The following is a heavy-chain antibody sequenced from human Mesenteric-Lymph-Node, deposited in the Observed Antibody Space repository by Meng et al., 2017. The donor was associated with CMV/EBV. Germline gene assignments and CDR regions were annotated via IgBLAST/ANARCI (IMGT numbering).Heavy chain of an antibody. CDR2: IGATGADS. D-gene: IGHD5-18*01. V-gene: IGHV3-23*01. Sequence: GESLKISCAASGFTFSNSAMSWVRQAPGMGLEWVSAIGATGADSYYADSVKGRFTISRDNSQNTLYLQMNSLRAEDTAVYYCARDGGYSYGIYYYYGMDVWGQGTTVTVSS. J-gene: IGHJ6*02. CDR3: ARDGGYSYGIYYYYGMDV. CDR1: GFTFSNSA.